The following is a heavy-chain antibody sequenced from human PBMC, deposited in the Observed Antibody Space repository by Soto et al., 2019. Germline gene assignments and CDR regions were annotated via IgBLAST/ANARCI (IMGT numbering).Heavy chain of an antibody. D-gene: IGHD4-17*01. CDR1: GGSVSNKTYY. V-gene: IGHV4-61*01. CDR2: VYYSGTT. CDR3: SRTTAVPNTLRSRYFFDY. Sequence: SETLSLTCSVSGGSVSNKTYYWSWIRQPPGKRLEWIGYVYYSGTTNYNPSLKSRVTISVDLSKNQFSLRLSSVTTADTALYYCSRTTAVPNTLRSRYFFDYWGQGTLVTVSS. J-gene: IGHJ4*02.